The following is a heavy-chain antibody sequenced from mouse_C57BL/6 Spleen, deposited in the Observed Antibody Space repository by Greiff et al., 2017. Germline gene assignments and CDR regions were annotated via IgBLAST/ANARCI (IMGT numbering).Heavy chain of an antibody. CDR1: GFNIKDDY. CDR2: IDPENGDT. CDR3: TTCDRLAY. Sequence: EVQLQQSGAELVRPGASVKLSCTASGFNIKDDYMHWVKQRPEQGLEWIGWIDPENGDTEYASKFQGKATITADTSSNTAYLQLSSLTSEDTAVYCCTTCDRLAYWGQGTLVTVSA. V-gene: IGHV14-4*01. J-gene: IGHJ3*01.